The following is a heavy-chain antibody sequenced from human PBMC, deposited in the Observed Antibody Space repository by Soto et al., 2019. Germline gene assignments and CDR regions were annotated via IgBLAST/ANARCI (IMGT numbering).Heavy chain of an antibody. CDR3: GRVRVDKAEGWFDP. V-gene: IGHV5-10-1*01. J-gene: IGHJ5*02. CDR2: IDPSDSYA. Sequence: LKISCKGSGYSFTTYWITWVRQVPGKGLEWMGRIDPSDSYANYSPSFQGHVTVSADKSISTAYLQWSSLKASDTAMYYCGRVRVDKAEGWFDPWGQGTLVTVSS. D-gene: IGHD5-12*01. CDR1: GYSFTTYW.